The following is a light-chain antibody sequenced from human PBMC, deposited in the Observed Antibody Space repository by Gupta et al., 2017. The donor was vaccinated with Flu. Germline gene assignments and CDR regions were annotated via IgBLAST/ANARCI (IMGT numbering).Light chain of an antibody. J-gene: IGKJ5*01. V-gene: IGKV3-11*01. CDR3: QQRVIWPPVT. Sequence: ATLSLSPGERATLSCRASQTVSTYLVWYQQKPGQAPRLLIYDASNRATGIPARFSGSGSGTDFTLTISSLEPEDFAVYYCQQRVIWPPVTFGQGTRLEIK. CDR1: QTVSTY. CDR2: DAS.